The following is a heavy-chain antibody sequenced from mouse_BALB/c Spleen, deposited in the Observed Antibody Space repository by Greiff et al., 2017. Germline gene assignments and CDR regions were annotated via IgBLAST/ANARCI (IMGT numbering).Heavy chain of an antibody. CDR2: IRSKSNNYAT. CDR1: GFTFNTYA. Sequence: EVQVVESGGGLVQPKGSLKLSCAASGFTFNTYAMNWVRQAPGKGLEWVARIRSKSNNYATYYADSVKDRFTISRDDSQSMLYLQMNNLKTEDTAMYYCVGLLYAMDYWGQGTSVTVSS. J-gene: IGHJ4*01. CDR3: VGLLYAMDY. D-gene: IGHD2-13*01. V-gene: IGHV10-1*02.